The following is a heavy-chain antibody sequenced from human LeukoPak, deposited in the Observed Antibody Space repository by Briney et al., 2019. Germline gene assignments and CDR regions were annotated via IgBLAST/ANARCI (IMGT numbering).Heavy chain of an antibody. Sequence: GRSLRLSCAASGFTFSSNAMHWVRQAPGKGLEWVAVISYDGSNKYYADSVKGRFTISRDNSKNTLYLQMNSLRAEDTAVYYCYHSSGWSRVDAFDIWGQGTMVTVSS. CDR2: ISYDGSNK. V-gene: IGHV3-30*03. D-gene: IGHD6-19*01. CDR1: GFTFSSNA. J-gene: IGHJ3*02. CDR3: YHSSGWSRVDAFDI.